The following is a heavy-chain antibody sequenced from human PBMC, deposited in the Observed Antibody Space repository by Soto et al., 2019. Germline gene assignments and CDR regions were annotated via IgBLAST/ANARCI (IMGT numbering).Heavy chain of an antibody. CDR2: IWYDGSNK. D-gene: IGHD4-17*01. Sequence: SLRLSCAASGFTFNNYGMHWVRQAPGKGLEWVAVIWYDGSNKYYADSVKGRFTISRDNSKNTLYLQMNSLRAEDTAVYYCARGVTTVTTIDYWGQGTLVTVSS. CDR1: GFTFNNYG. J-gene: IGHJ4*02. V-gene: IGHV3-33*01. CDR3: ARGVTTVTTIDY.